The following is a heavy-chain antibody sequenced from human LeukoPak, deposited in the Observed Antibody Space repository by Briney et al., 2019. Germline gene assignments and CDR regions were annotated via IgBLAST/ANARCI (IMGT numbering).Heavy chain of an antibody. CDR2: ISAYNGNT. Sequence: ASVKVSYKASGYTFTSFGIRWVRQAPGQGLEWMGWISAYNGNTNDAQKLQGRVTMTTDTSTSTAYMELRSLRSDDTAVYYCARDQVTYYYDSSGYSALYYWGQGTLVTVSS. CDR3: ARDQVTYYYDSSGYSALYY. J-gene: IGHJ4*02. CDR1: GYTFTSFG. V-gene: IGHV1-18*01. D-gene: IGHD3-22*01.